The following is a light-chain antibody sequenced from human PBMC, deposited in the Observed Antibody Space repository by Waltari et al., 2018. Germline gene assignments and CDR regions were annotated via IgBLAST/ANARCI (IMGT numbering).Light chain of an antibody. CDR1: QSISSY. CDR2: AAS. Sequence: DIQMTQSPSSLSASGGDRVTITCRASQSISSYLNWYQQQPGKAPKLLIYAASSLQSGVPSRFSGSGSGTDFTLTITSLQPEDFATYYCQQSYTTPYTFGQGTKLEIK. V-gene: IGKV1-39*01. CDR3: QQSYTTPYT. J-gene: IGKJ2*01.